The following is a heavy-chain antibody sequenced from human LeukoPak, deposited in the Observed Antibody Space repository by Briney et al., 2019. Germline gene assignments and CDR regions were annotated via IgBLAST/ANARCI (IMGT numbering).Heavy chain of an antibody. CDR1: GGSFSNYA. CDR3: ASGLGFCSGSDCTNLVKDYYYGMNV. V-gene: IGHV1-69*04. Sequence: SVKVSCKASGGSFSNYAFSWVRQAPGQGLEWMGRITPIVDIATYIQKFQGRVTVTANKFTSTAYMELSSLTSEDTAVYYCASGLGFCSGSDCTNLVKDYYYGMNVWGQGTTVTVSS. J-gene: IGHJ6*02. D-gene: IGHD2-15*01. CDR2: ITPIVDIA.